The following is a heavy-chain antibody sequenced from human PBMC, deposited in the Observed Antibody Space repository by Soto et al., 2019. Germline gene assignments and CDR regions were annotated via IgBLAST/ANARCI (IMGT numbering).Heavy chain of an antibody. D-gene: IGHD1-1*01. V-gene: IGHV4-59*01. CDR3: ASWKPGGDFDS. CDR2: IYYSGST. Sequence: SETLSLTCTVSGGSISSYYWSWIRQPPVKGLEWIGYIYYSGSTNYNPSLKSRVTISVDTSKNQFSLKLSSVTAEDTAVYYCASWKPGGDFDSWGQGTLVTVSS. J-gene: IGHJ4*02. CDR1: GGSISSYY.